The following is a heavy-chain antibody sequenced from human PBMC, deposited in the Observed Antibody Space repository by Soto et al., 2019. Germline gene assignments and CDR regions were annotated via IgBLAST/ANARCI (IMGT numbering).Heavy chain of an antibody. Sequence: QVQLQESGPGLVKPSQTLSLTCTVSGGSISSGGYYWSWIRQHPGKGLEWIGYIYYSGSTYYNPSLKSRVTISVDTSKNQFSLKLSSVTAADTAVYYCARGDGSGMGPPFWWFDPWGQGTLVTVSS. CDR2: IYYSGST. J-gene: IGHJ5*02. D-gene: IGHD3-10*01. CDR1: GGSISSGGYY. CDR3: ARGDGSGMGPPFWWFDP. V-gene: IGHV4-31*03.